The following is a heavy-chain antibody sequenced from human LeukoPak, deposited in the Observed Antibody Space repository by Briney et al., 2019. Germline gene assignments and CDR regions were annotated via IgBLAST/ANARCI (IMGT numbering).Heavy chain of an antibody. J-gene: IGHJ4*02. CDR2: IYYRGST. CDR3: ARSYCSSSSCYNPYFDY. V-gene: IGHV4-30-4*08. Sequence: PSETLSLTCTVSGGSISSGDYYWSWIRQPPGKGLEWLGYIYYRGSTYYSSSLKSLVTMSVDTSKNQFSLKLSSVTAADTAVYYCARSYCSSSSCYNPYFDYWGQGTLVTVSS. CDR1: GGSISSGDYY. D-gene: IGHD2-2*02.